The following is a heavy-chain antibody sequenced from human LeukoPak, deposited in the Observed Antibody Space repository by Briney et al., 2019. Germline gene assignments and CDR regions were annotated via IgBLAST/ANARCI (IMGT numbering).Heavy chain of an antibody. Sequence: SETLSLTCGVSGGSISGTNWWSWVRQPPGQGLEWIGEISLAGQTNYNPSLNGRVTMSLDKSSNRLSLHLTSVTAADTATYFCSRESGPFCPFGYWGQGTLVIVSS. CDR3: SRESGPFCPFGY. J-gene: IGHJ4*02. CDR2: ISLAGQT. CDR1: GGSISGTNW. V-gene: IGHV4/OR15-8*02. D-gene: IGHD1-26*01.